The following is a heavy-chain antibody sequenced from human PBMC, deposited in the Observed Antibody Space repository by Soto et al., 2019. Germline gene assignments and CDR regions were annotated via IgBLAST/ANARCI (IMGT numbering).Heavy chain of an antibody. D-gene: IGHD3-10*01. J-gene: IGHJ4*02. V-gene: IGHV4-31*03. CDR1: GGSISSGGYY. CDR3: ARAMVRGVAPFDY. CDR2: IYYSGST. Sequence: PSETLSLTCTVSGGSISSGGYYWSWIRQHPGKGLEWIGYIYYSGSTYYNPSLKSRVTISVDTSKNQFSLKLSSVTAADTAVYYCARAMVRGVAPFDYWGQGTLVTVS.